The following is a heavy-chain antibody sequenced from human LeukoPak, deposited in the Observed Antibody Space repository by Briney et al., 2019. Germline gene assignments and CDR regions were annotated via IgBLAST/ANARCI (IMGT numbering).Heavy chain of an antibody. J-gene: IGHJ4*02. Sequence: SETLSLTCTVSGGSTSSSTYYWGWIRQPPGKELEWIGSIYYSGSTYYNPSLKTRVTISVDSSKNQFSLKLSSVTAADTAVYYCARVYCSGGSCYSDYFDYWGQGTLVTVSS. V-gene: IGHV4-39*01. CDR3: ARVYCSGGSCYSDYFDY. CDR1: GGSTSSSTYY. CDR2: IYYSGST. D-gene: IGHD2-15*01.